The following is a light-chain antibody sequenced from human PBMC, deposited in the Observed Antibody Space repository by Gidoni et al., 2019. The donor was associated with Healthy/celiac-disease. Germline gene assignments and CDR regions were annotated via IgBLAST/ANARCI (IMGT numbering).Light chain of an antibody. Sequence: SYELTQPPSVSVSPGQTASITCSGDKLGDKYACWYQQKPGQSPVLVIYQDSKRPSGIPERFSGSNSGNTATLTISETQAMDEADYYCQAWDSSTLVVFGGGTKLTVL. CDR1: KLGDKY. V-gene: IGLV3-1*01. CDR2: QDS. CDR3: QAWDSSTLVV. J-gene: IGLJ2*01.